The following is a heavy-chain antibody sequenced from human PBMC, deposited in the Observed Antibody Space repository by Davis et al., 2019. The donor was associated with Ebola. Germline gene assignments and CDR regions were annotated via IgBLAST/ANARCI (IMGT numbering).Heavy chain of an antibody. V-gene: IGHV3-64D*08. J-gene: IGHJ3*02. CDR2: INDNGRTI. CDR3: VKDRSGSYAFDI. Sequence: GESLKISCAASGFTFSSSAVHWGRQAPGKGLEYVAGINDNGRTIHYGESVKGRFTISRDKSKNTLYLQMSSLREEDTALYYCVKDRSGSYAFDIWGQGTGVTVSS. D-gene: IGHD3-10*01. CDR1: GFTFSSSA.